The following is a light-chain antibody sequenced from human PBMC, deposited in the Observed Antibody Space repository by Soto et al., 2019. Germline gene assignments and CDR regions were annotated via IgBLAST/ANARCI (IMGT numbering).Light chain of an antibody. V-gene: IGKV1-13*02. CDR2: DAS. J-gene: IGKJ1*01. CDR1: QGISSY. Sequence: AIQLTQSPSSLSASVGDRVTITCRASQGISSYLAWYQQKPGKAPKLLIYDASSLESGVPSRFSGSRSGTEFTLTISSLQPDDFATYCCQQYDTYSPETFGQGTKVDIK. CDR3: QQYDTYSPET.